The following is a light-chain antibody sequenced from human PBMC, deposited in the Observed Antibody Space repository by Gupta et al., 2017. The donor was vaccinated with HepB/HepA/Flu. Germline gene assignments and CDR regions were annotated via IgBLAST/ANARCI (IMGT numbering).Light chain of an antibody. CDR1: RSLVSTDGNTY. J-gene: IGKJ2*01. V-gene: IGKV2-30*01. CDR2: KVS. CDR3: MHYTWWPHT. Sequence: DVVLTQSPLSLPVTLGQPASISCTSSRSLVSTDGNTYFDWFHQGPGQSPRRLIYKVSKRDSGVPDRFSGSGSGTDFTLKISRVEAEDLGVYYCMHYTWWPHTFGQGTKLEIK.